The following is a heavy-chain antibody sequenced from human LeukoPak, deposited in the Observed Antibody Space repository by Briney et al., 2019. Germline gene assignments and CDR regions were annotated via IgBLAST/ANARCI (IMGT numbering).Heavy chain of an antibody. CDR2: VNPSGST. D-gene: IGHD1-1*01. Sequence: SETLSLTCAVYGGSFSGYYWSSIRQSPGKGLEWIGEVNPSGSTNYNPSLKSRVTISLDTSNNQFSLNLTSVTAADTAVYYCSRRTTRVYYMDVWGTGITVTVSS. J-gene: IGHJ6*03. CDR1: GGSFSGYY. CDR3: SRRTTRVYYMDV. V-gene: IGHV4-34*01.